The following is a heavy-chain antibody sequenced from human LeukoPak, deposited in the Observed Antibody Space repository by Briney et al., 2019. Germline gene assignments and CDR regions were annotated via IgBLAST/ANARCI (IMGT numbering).Heavy chain of an antibody. CDR3: AREGVASGLDY. V-gene: IGHV3-53*01. Sequence: GGSLRLSCAASGFTVSSNYMSWVRQAPGKGLEWLSVIYRDGSTYYADSVKGRFTISRDNSKNTLYLQMNSLRAEDTAVYYCAREGVASGLDYWGQGTLVTVTP. D-gene: IGHD6-25*01. CDR1: GFTVSSNY. J-gene: IGHJ4*02. CDR2: IYRDGST.